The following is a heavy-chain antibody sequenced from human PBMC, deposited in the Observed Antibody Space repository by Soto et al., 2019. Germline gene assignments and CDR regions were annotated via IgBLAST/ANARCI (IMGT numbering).Heavy chain of an antibody. CDR2: IISIFGTP. Sequence: AAAVKLSSKARGGSYAVSVIEWLRPAPGQGIEWMGGIISIFGTPNYSQKFLGRVTITAAESTSTGYMELNNLRSDDTARYHCSRELGGGYESRDYWG. D-gene: IGHD5-12*01. CDR1: GGSYAVSV. CDR3: SRELGGGYESRDY. V-gene: IGHV1-69*13. J-gene: IGHJ4*01.